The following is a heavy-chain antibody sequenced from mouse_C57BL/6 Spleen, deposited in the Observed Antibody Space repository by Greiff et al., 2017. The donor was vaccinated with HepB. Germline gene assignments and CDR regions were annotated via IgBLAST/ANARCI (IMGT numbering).Heavy chain of an antibody. CDR1: GYTFTSYW. J-gene: IGHJ3*01. CDR3: ASGLSPFAY. Sequence: QVQLKQSGAELVMPGASVKLSCKASGYTFTSYWMHWVKQRPGQGLEWIGEIDPSDSYTNYNQKFKGKSTLTVDKSSSTAYMQLSSLTSEDSAVYYCASGLSPFAYWGQGTLVTVSA. CDR2: IDPSDSYT. D-gene: IGHD1-1*02. V-gene: IGHV1-69*01.